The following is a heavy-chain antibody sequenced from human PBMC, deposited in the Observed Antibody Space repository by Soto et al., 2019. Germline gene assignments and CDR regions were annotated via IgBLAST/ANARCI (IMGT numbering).Heavy chain of an antibody. V-gene: IGHV1-46*01. Sequence: QMQLVQSGAEVKRPGASVRVSCKSSGYTFTSFYIHWVRQAPGQGLEWMGIINPSGGITNFAQRFQGRVTMTRDMSTNTHSMELSSLKSDDTAVYYCASSPAFSSSWYGIPPDPSHGMDVWGQGTTVTVS. CDR2: INPSGGIT. CDR3: ASSPAFSSSWYGIPPDPSHGMDV. J-gene: IGHJ6*02. CDR1: GYTFTSFY. D-gene: IGHD6-13*01.